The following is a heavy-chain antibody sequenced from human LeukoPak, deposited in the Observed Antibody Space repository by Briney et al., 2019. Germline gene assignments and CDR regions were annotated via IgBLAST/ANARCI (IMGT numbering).Heavy chain of an antibody. CDR3: ARRPGGYYYYYTDV. Sequence: ASVKVSCKASGYTFTSYGISWVRQAPGQGLEWMGWISAYNGHTNYAQKVQGRVTMTTDTSTSTAYMELRSLTSDDTAVYYCARRPGGYYYYYTDVWGKGTTVTVSS. CDR1: GYTFTSYG. CDR2: ISAYNGHT. D-gene: IGHD3-10*01. J-gene: IGHJ6*03. V-gene: IGHV1-18*01.